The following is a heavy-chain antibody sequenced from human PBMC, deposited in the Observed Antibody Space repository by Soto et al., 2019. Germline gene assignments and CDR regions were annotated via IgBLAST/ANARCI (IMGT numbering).Heavy chain of an antibody. Sequence: EVQLLESGGGLVQPGGSLRLSCAASGFTFSTYAMSWVRQAPGKGLEWVSGISGSGGSTYYAHSVKGRFTISRDNSKNTLSLQMNSLRAEDTAVYYCARQQAVAGTTNWFDPWGQGTLVTVSS. J-gene: IGHJ5*02. CDR2: ISGSGGST. D-gene: IGHD6-19*01. CDR1: GFTFSTYA. CDR3: ARQQAVAGTTNWFDP. V-gene: IGHV3-23*01.